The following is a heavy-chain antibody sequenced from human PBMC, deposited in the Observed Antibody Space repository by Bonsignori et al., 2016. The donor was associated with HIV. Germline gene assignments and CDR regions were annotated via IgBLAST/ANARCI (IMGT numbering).Heavy chain of an antibody. V-gene: IGHV3-21*01. CDR1: GFTFRTYS. CDR2: ISSSSSYI. CDR3: ARGPVRFLEWSHFDY. D-gene: IGHD3-3*01. Sequence: GGSLRLSCAASGFTFRTYSMNWVRQAPGEGLEWVSSISSSSSYIYYADSVKGRFTISRDNAKNSLYLQMNSLRAEDTAVYYCARGPVRFLEWSHFDYWGQGTLVTVSS. J-gene: IGHJ4*02.